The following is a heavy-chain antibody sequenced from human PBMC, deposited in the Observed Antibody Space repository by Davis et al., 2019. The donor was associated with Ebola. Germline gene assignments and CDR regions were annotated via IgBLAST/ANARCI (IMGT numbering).Heavy chain of an antibody. J-gene: IGHJ4*02. D-gene: IGHD2-2*01. V-gene: IGHV3-11*03. CDR2: ISLSGGNT. Sequence: GESLKISCAASGFSFSDYYMNWVRQAPGKGLEWVSSISLSGGNTRYAGSVKGRFTISRDNARNSVFLLMNSLREEDTAIYYCTRPGRSTSPGYWGQGTQVIVSP. CDR1: GFSFSDYY. CDR3: TRPGRSTSPGY.